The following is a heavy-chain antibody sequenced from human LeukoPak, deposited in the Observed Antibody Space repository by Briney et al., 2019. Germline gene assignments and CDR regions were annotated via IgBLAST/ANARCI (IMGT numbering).Heavy chain of an antibody. CDR2: VRYDGSNK. Sequence: GGSLRLSCAASGFTFSSYGMHWVRQAPGKGLERVAFVRYDGSNKYYADSVKGRFTISRDSSKNTLYLQMNSLRPEDTAVYYCAKGRGQSYPHYYFDSWGQGTLVTVSS. CDR3: AKGRGQSYPHYYFDS. J-gene: IGHJ4*02. CDR1: GFTFSSYG. D-gene: IGHD5-18*01. V-gene: IGHV3-30*02.